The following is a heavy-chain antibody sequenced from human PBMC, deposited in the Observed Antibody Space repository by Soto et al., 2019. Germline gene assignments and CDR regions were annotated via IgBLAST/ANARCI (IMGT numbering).Heavy chain of an antibody. J-gene: IGHJ4*02. CDR3: ARGRIQLWYPFDY. CDR1: GGSISSYY. D-gene: IGHD5-18*01. V-gene: IGHV4-59*01. CDR2: IYYSGST. Sequence: QVQLQESGPGLVKPSETLSLTCTVSGGSISSYYWSWIRQPPGKGLEWIGYIYYSGSTNYNPSLKSRVTISVDTSKNQFSLKLSSVTAADTAVYSCARGRIQLWYPFDYWGQRTLVTVSS.